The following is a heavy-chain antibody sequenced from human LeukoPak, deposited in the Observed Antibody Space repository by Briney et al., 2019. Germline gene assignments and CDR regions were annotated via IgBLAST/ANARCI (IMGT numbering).Heavy chain of an antibody. CDR3: AREVYASGKSWFDP. CDR1: GFTFSGYW. CDR2: IKQDGSEE. Sequence: PGGSLRLSCAASGFTFSGYWMTWVRQAPGKGLDWVANIKQDGSEEYYVDSVRGRFTISRDNAKNSLYLQMNSLRAEDTAVYYCAREVYASGKSWFDPWGQGTLVTVSS. V-gene: IGHV3-7*01. J-gene: IGHJ5*02. D-gene: IGHD3-10*01.